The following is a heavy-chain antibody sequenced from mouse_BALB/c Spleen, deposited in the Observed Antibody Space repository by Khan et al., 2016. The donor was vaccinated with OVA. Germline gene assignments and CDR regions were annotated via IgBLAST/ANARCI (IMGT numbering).Heavy chain of an antibody. Sequence: EVELVESGPELVKPGASVKMSCKASGYTFTSYVMHWVKQKPGLGLEWIGYIYPFNDDAKYNEKFKGKATLTSDKSSSTAYMELSSLTSEDSAAYYGAPVGTSYVSLAYWGQGTLVTVSA. CDR2: IYPFNDDA. V-gene: IGHV1S136*01. J-gene: IGHJ3*01. D-gene: IGHD1-1*01. CDR1: GYTFTSYV. CDR3: APVGTSYVSLAY.